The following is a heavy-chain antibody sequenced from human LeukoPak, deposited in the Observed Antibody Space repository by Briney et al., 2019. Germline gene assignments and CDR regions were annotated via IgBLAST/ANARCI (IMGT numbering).Heavy chain of an antibody. CDR1: GYSFTNYW. D-gene: IGHD1-14*01. J-gene: IGHJ3*02. Sequence: GESLKTSCKGSGYSFTNYWIGWVRQMPGEGLEWMGIIYPADSDTRYSPSFQDQVTISADKSISTAYLQWSSLKASDTAMYYCARQKPGWPDAFDIWGQGTMVTVSS. CDR2: IYPADSDT. CDR3: ARQKPGWPDAFDI. V-gene: IGHV5-51*01.